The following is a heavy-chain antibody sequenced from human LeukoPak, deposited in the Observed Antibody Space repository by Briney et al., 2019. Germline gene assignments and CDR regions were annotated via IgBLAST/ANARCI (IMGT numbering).Heavy chain of an antibody. CDR1: GYTFTSYY. J-gene: IGHJ5*02. V-gene: IGHV1-46*01. D-gene: IGHD3-22*01. Sequence: ASVKVCCKASGYTFTSYYIYWVRQAHGHGLDWMGIINPSGGRTNYAHKFQGRVTMTRDMSTSTVYMELSSLRSEDTAVYYCARGAHVRMYDSNHNCFDPWGQGTLVTVSS. CDR2: INPSGGRT. CDR3: ARGAHVRMYDSNHNCFDP.